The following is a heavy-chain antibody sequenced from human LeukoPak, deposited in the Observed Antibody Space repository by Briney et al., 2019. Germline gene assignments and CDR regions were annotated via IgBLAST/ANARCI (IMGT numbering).Heavy chain of an antibody. D-gene: IGHD3-10*01. CDR3: ARGYPPFRGVIVTETDAFDI. V-gene: IGHV4-34*01. Sequence: SETLSLTCAVYGGSFSGYYWSWIRQPPGKGLEWIGEINHSGSTNYNPSLKSRVTISVDMSKSQFSLTLSSVTAADTAVYYCARGYPPFRGVIVTETDAFDIWGQGTMVTVSS. J-gene: IGHJ3*02. CDR2: INHSGST. CDR1: GGSFSGYY.